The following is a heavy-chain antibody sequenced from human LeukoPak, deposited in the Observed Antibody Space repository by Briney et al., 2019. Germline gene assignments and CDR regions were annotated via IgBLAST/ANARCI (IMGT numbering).Heavy chain of an antibody. V-gene: IGHV3-9*01. J-gene: IGHJ4*02. CDR1: GFTFDDYA. CDR2: ISWNSGSI. CDR3: AKVGVTAYYFDY. D-gene: IGHD3-10*01. Sequence: PGRSLRLSSAASGFTFDDYAMHWVRQAPGKGLEWVSGISWNSGSIGYADSVKGRFTISRDNAKNSLYLQMNSLGAEDTALYYCAKVGVTAYYFDYWGQGTLVTVSS.